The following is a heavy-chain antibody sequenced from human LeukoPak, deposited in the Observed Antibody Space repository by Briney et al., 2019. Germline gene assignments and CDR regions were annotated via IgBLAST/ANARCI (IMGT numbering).Heavy chain of an antibody. D-gene: IGHD3-22*01. CDR3: ARDQYYYDSSGYYSLDY. CDR1: GYSISSGYY. Sequence: SETLSLTCTVSGYSISSGYYWSWIRQPAGKGLEWIGRIYTSGSTNYNPSLKSRVTMSVDTSKNQFSLKLSSVTAADTAVYYCARDQYYYDSSGYYSLDYWGQGTLVTVSS. CDR2: IYTSGST. J-gene: IGHJ4*02. V-gene: IGHV4-4*07.